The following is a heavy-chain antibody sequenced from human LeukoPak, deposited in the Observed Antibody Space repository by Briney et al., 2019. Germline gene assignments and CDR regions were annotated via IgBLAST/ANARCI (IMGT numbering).Heavy chain of an antibody. CDR2: IYYSGST. CDR1: GGSISSSSYY. Sequence: SETLSLTCTASGGSISSSSYYWGWIRQPPGKGLEWIGSIYYSGSTYCNPSLKSRVTISVDTSKNQFSLKLSSVTAADTAVYYCAGTSDYGDYVGYWGQGTLVTVSS. CDR3: AGTSDYGDYVGY. V-gene: IGHV4-39*01. D-gene: IGHD4-17*01. J-gene: IGHJ4*02.